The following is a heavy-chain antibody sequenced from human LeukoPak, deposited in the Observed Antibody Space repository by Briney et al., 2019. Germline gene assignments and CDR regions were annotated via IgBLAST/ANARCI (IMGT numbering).Heavy chain of an antibody. Sequence: PGGSLRLSCAASGLTFSSYWIHWVRQAPGKGLVWVSRIYGDGSSTTYADSVKGRFTISRDNAKNTLYLQMPSLRVEDTAVYYCVRDYYGSGKTRWFDPWGQGTLVTVSS. CDR1: GLTFSSYW. J-gene: IGHJ5*02. CDR3: VRDYYGSGKTRWFDP. V-gene: IGHV3-74*01. D-gene: IGHD3-10*01. CDR2: IYGDGSST.